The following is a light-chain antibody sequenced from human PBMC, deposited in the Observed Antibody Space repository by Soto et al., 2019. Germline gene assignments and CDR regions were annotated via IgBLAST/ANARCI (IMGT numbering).Light chain of an antibody. Sequence: EIVMTQSPATLPVSPGERATLSCRASQSVSSKVAWYQQKPGQAPRLLIYDASTRATGIPARFSGRGSGTEFTLTISRLEPEDFAVYYCQQYGSSITFGQGTRLEIK. CDR2: DAS. CDR1: QSVSSK. V-gene: IGKV3-15*01. J-gene: IGKJ5*01. CDR3: QQYGSSIT.